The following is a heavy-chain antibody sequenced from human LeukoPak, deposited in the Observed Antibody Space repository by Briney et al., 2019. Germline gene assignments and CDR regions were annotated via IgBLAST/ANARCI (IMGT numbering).Heavy chain of an antibody. CDR1: GYTFTSYG. V-gene: IGHV1-18*01. Sequence: GASVKVSCKSSGYTFTSYGISWVRQAPGQGLEWMGWISSYNGNTNYAQKLQGRVTITTYTSTSTAYMELRSLRSDDTAVYYCARDVGYCSSTSCYYWFDPWGQGTLVTVSS. D-gene: IGHD2-2*01. J-gene: IGHJ5*02. CDR2: ISSYNGNT. CDR3: ARDVGYCSSTSCYYWFDP.